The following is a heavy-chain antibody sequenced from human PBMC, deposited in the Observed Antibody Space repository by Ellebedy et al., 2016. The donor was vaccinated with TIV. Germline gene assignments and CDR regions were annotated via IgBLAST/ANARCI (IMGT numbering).Heavy chain of an antibody. V-gene: IGHV1-3*01. D-gene: IGHD2-2*02. Sequence: ASVKVSCKASGYSFIHHAIHWVRQAPGQRLEWMGWINAGNGNTKYSQKFQGRVTITRDTSASTAYMELSSLRSEDTAVYYCAREAAAIQPNFDYWGQGTLVTVSS. CDR2: INAGNGNT. CDR1: GYSFIHHA. CDR3: AREAAAIQPNFDY. J-gene: IGHJ4*02.